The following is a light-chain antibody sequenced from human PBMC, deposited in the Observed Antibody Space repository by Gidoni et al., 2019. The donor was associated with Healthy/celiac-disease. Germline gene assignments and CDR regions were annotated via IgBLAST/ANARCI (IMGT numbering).Light chain of an antibody. CDR1: QSVSSSY. V-gene: IGKV3-20*01. CDR2: GAS. CDR3: QQYGSSSWT. J-gene: IGKJ1*01. Sequence: EIVLTQSPGTLSLSPGERATRSCRASQSVSSSYLAWYQQKPGQAPRLLIYGASSRATGIPDRFSGSGSGTDFTLTISRLEPEDVAVYYCQQYGSSSWTFGQGTKVEIK.